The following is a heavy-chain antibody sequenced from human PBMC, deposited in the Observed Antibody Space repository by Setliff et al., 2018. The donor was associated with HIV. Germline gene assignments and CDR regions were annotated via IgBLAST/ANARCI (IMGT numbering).Heavy chain of an antibody. V-gene: IGHV4-34*01. Sequence: PSETLSLTCAVYGGSFSGYYWSWIRQPPGKGLEWIGEINHSGSTNYNPSLKSRVTISVDTSKNQFSLKLSSVTAADTAVYYRARRGSGFFHYYYYMDVWGKGTTVTVSS. CDR1: GGSFSGYY. CDR2: INHSGST. CDR3: ARRGSGFFHYYYYMDV. D-gene: IGHD3-10*01. J-gene: IGHJ6*03.